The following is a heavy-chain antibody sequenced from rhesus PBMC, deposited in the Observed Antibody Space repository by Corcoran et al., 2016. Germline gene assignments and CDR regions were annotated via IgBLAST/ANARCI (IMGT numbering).Heavy chain of an antibody. D-gene: IGHD6-31*01. CDR1: GYTFTAHS. CDR2: VDPEDGEA. J-gene: IGHJ2*01. V-gene: IGHV1-111*02. Sequence: ELQLVQSGAEVKKPGASVKISCKASGYTFTAHSLNLGREAPGKGLEWMGRVDPEDGEADYAQKFQERVTITADMSTDTAYMELSSLRSEDTAVYYCAKAAAGYWYFDLWGPGTPITISS. CDR3: AKAAAGYWYFDL.